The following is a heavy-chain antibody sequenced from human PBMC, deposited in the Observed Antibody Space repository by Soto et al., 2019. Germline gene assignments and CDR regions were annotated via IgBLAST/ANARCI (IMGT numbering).Heavy chain of an antibody. CDR3: VKRGRFLGTPGGYYYGMDV. J-gene: IGHJ6*02. CDR1: GFTFSSYA. V-gene: IGHV3-64D*06. D-gene: IGHD3-3*01. CDR2: ISSNGGST. Sequence: GGSLRLSCSASGFTFSSYAMHWVRQAPGKGLEYVSAISSNGGSTYYADSVKGRFTISRDNSKNTLYLQMSSLRAEDTAVYYCVKRGRFLGTPGGYYYGMDVWGQGTTVTVSS.